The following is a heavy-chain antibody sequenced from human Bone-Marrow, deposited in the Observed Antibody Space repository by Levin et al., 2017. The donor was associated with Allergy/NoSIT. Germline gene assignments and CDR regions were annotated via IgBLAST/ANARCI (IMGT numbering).Heavy chain of an antibody. CDR3: VGGWELLN. CDR1: GFTVSSNY. Sequence: PGGSLRLSCAASGFTVSSNYMSWVRQAPGKGLEWVSVIYKGGSAYYADSVKGRFTIFRDNPKNTLHLQMNSLRADDSAVYYCVGGWELLNWGQGTLVTVSS. J-gene: IGHJ4*02. CDR2: IYKGGSA. V-gene: IGHV3-53*01. D-gene: IGHD1-26*01.